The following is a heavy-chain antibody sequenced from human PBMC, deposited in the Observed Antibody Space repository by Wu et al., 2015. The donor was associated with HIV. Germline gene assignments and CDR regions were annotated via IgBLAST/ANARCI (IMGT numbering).Heavy chain of an antibody. V-gene: IGHV1-18*01. CDR1: GYTLNDFG. CDR2: ISSYNVHT. J-gene: IGHJ6*03. Sequence: HLVQSGFETRMPGASVKVSCKASGYTLNDFGVSWVRQAPGQGLEWMGWISSYNVHTNYVEKFQGRVTMTTDTSTDTAYMELRSLTYDDTAVYYCARGIMGSNGPFFYYYMDVWGEGTTVTVSS. D-gene: IGHD2-8*01. CDR3: ARGIMGSNGPFFYYYMDV.